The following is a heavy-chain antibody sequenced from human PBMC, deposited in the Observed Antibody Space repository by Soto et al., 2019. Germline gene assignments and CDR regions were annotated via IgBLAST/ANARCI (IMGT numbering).Heavy chain of an antibody. D-gene: IGHD4-17*01. CDR1: GFTYNSYG. J-gene: IGHJ3*02. Sequence: PGGSLRLSCAPSGFTYNSYGMHWARQATGKGLEWVAVIWYDGSNKVYADSVKGRFTISRDNSKNTLYLQMNSLRAEDTAVYYCARDLSGDYGALDTWGQGTMVTV. V-gene: IGHV3-33*01. CDR2: IWYDGSNK. CDR3: ARDLSGDYGALDT.